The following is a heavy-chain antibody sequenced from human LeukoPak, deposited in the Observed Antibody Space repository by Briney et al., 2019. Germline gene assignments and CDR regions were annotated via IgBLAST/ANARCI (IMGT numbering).Heavy chain of an antibody. CDR1: GFTFSSYE. J-gene: IGHJ4*02. CDR2: ISSFSSTI. Sequence: GGSLRLSCAASGFTFSSYEMNWVRQAPGKGLEWVSYISSFSSTIYYADSVKGRFTISRDNSKNTLYLQMNSLRAEDTAVYYCAKAGGSYLFDYWGQGTLVTVSS. D-gene: IGHD1-26*01. V-gene: IGHV3-48*03. CDR3: AKAGGSYLFDY.